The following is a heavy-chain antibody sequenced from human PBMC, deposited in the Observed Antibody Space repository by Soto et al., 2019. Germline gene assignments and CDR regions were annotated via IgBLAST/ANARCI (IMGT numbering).Heavy chain of an antibody. V-gene: IGHV4-59*01. Sequence: SETLSLTCTFSGGSISSYYWSWIRQPPGKGLEWIGYIYYSGSTNYNPSLKSRVTISVDTSKNQFSLKLSSVTAADTAVYYCARSYYDSSGYPHFDYWGQGTLVTVSS. J-gene: IGHJ4*02. CDR2: IYYSGST. D-gene: IGHD3-22*01. CDR3: ARSYYDSSGYPHFDY. CDR1: GGSISSYY.